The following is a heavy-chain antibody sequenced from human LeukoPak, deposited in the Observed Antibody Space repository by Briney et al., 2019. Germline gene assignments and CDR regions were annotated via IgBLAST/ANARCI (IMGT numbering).Heavy chain of an antibody. Sequence: GGSLRLSCAASGFTFSDYYMSWIRQAPGKGLEWVSYISSSGSTIYYADSVKGRFTISRDNAKNSLYLQMNSLRAKDTAVYYCARGEASYSSSWYGVDYWGQGTLVTVSS. CDR3: ARGEASYSSSWYGVDY. CDR2: ISSSGSTI. J-gene: IGHJ4*02. V-gene: IGHV3-11*01. CDR1: GFTFSDYY. D-gene: IGHD6-13*01.